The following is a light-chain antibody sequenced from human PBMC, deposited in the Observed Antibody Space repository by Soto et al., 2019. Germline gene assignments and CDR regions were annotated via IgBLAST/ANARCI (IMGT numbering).Light chain of an antibody. CDR3: QQRRDWPPWT. J-gene: IGKJ1*01. V-gene: IGKV3-11*01. CDR1: VTIGNY. Sequence: EIVLTQSPATLSLSPGERATLSCRARVTIGNYLAWYQQRPGQAPRLLIYDASNRATGIPARFSGSGSETDFTLTISSLEPEDFAVYYCQQRRDWPPWTFGQGTRVELK. CDR2: DAS.